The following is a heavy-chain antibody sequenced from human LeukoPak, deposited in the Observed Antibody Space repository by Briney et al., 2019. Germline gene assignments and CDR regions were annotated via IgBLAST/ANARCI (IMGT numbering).Heavy chain of an antibody. CDR2: ISSSGSTI. CDR1: GFTFSGYG. V-gene: IGHV3-48*04. J-gene: IGHJ4*02. CDR3: ARDLGTSWFLDY. Sequence: PGGSLRLSCAASGFTFSGYGMNRVRQAPGKGLEWVSYISSSGSTISYADSVKGRFTISRDNAKNSLYLQINSLRAEDTAVYYCARDLGTSWFLDYWGQGTLVTVSS. D-gene: IGHD6-13*01.